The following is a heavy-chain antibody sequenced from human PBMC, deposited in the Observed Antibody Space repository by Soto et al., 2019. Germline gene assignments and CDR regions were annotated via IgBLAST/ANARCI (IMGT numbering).Heavy chain of an antibody. Sequence: GGSLRLSCAASGFTFSSYSMNWVRQAPGKGLEWVSYISSSSSTIYYADSVKGRFTISRDNAKNSLYLQMNSLRAEDTAVYYCARAGPQLPIAYYYYYYMDVWGKGTTVTVSS. CDR2: ISSSSSTI. CDR1: GFTFSSYS. D-gene: IGHD1-7*01. CDR3: ARAGPQLPIAYYYYYYMDV. J-gene: IGHJ6*03. V-gene: IGHV3-48*01.